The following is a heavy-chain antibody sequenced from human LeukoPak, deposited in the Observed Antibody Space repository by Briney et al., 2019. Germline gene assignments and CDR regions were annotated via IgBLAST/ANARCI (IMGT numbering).Heavy chain of an antibody. J-gene: IGHJ4*02. CDR1: GFTLSEHY. V-gene: IGHV3-72*01. Sequence: GGSLRLSCAASGFTLSEHYMDWVRQAPGKGLEGVGRIRNKARSYTTEYAASVKGRFTISRDDSKISLDLQMNSLKTEDTAVYYCTRAGGNYSFEYWGQGTLVTVSP. CDR2: IRNKARSYTT. CDR3: TRAGGNYSFEY. D-gene: IGHD1-26*01.